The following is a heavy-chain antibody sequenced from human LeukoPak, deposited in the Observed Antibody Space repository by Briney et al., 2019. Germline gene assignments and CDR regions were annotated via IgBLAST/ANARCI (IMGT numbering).Heavy chain of an antibody. CDR1: GGSFSNYY. CDR3: ARGQGWLDFDY. V-gene: IGHV4-34*01. D-gene: IGHD5-12*01. J-gene: IGHJ4*02. Sequence: SETLSLTCAVYGGSFSNYYWSWIRQPPGKGLEWIGEINHSGTTNYNPSLKSRVTISVDTSKNQFSLKLSSVTAADTAVYYCARGQGWLDFDYWGQGTLVTVSS. CDR2: INHSGTT.